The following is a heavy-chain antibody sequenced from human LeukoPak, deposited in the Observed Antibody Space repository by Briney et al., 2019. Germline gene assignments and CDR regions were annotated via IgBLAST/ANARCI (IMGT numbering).Heavy chain of an antibody. CDR1: GFAITDHH. D-gene: IGHD1-26*01. V-gene: IGHV3-72*01. Sequence: GGSLRLSCAASGFAITDHHMDWVRQAPGKGMEWVGRSQTTKPNSCTTEYAASVKGRFTISRDDSKSIAYLQMNSLKTEDTAAYYCTRTELGTGDYWGQGTLVTVSS. J-gene: IGHJ4*02. CDR2: SQTTKPNSCTT. CDR3: TRTELGTGDY.